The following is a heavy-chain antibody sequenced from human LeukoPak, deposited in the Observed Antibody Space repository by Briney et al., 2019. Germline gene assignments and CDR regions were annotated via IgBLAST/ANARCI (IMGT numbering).Heavy chain of an antibody. V-gene: IGHV3-21*04. CDR3: AKLFIAAAGTFFDP. Sequence: PGGSLRLSCAASGFTFSSYSMNWVRQAPGKGLEWVSSISSSSSYIYYADSVKGRFTISRDNAKNSLYLQMNSLRAEDTAVYYCAKLFIAAAGTFFDPWGQGTLVTVSS. J-gene: IGHJ5*02. CDR1: GFTFSSYS. D-gene: IGHD6-13*01. CDR2: ISSSSSYI.